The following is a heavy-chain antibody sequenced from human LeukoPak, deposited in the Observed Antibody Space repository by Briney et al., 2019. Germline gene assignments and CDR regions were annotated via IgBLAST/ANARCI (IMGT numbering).Heavy chain of an antibody. CDR2: ISSSSSTI. D-gene: IGHD2-15*01. V-gene: IGHV3-48*02. J-gene: IGHJ6*02. CDR3: ASTGSWWVPCGMDV. Sequence: PGGSLRLSCAASGFTFSSYSMNWVRQAPGKGLEWVSYISSSSSTIHYADSVKGRYTISRDNAKNSLYLQMNSLRDEDTAVYYCASTGSWWVPCGMDVWGQGTTVTVSS. CDR1: GFTFSSYS.